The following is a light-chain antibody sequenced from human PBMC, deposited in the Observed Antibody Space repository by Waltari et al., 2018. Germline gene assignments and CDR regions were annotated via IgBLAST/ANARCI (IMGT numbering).Light chain of an antibody. Sequence: DIQLTQSPSFLSASVGDTVTITCRASQDISIYLTWYQQKPGKAPELLIYAASIWQSGVPSRFSGRSSGTEFSLTISSLQPEDFATYCGQPLNSNLWTFGQGTRVEIK. CDR3: QPLNSNLWT. CDR2: AAS. V-gene: IGKV1-9*01. J-gene: IGKJ1*01. CDR1: QDISIY.